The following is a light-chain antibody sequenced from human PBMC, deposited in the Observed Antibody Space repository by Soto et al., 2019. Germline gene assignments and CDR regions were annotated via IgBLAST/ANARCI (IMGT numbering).Light chain of an antibody. CDR3: QQSYSTPQT. V-gene: IGKV1-39*01. CDR1: QSISDH. J-gene: IGKJ2*01. CDR2: ATS. Sequence: DIQMTQSPSSLSASVGDRVTLTCRASQSISDHLNWYQQKAGKAPKLLIYATSSLQSGVPTRFRGSGSGTDFTLTISSLQPEDFATYYCQQSYSTPQTFGQGTKLDIK.